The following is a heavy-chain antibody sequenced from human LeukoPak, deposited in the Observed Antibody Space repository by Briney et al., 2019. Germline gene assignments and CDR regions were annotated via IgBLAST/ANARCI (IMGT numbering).Heavy chain of an antibody. D-gene: IGHD5-12*01. J-gene: IGHJ5*02. V-gene: IGHV1-2*06. CDR2: ISPNSGGI. CDR1: GYTFTGYY. CDR3: AREGGYVGP. Sequence: ASVKVSCKASGYTFTGYYMDWVRQAPGQGLEWMGRISPNSGGINYAQEFQGRVTMTRDTSISTAYMELSGLTSDDTAVYYCAREGGYVGPWGRGTLVTVSS.